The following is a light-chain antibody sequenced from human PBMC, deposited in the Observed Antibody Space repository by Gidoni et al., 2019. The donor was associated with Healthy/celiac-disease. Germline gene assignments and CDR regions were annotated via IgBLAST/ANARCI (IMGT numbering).Light chain of an antibody. CDR2: TAS. Sequence: DIQMTKSPSTLSASVGDRVTITCRASQSISSWLAWYQQKPGKAPKLLIYTASSLESGVPSRFSGSGSGTEFTLTISSLQPDDFATYYCQQYNSYLYTFGQRTKLEIK. CDR3: QQYNSYLYT. CDR1: QSISSW. J-gene: IGKJ2*01. V-gene: IGKV1-5*03.